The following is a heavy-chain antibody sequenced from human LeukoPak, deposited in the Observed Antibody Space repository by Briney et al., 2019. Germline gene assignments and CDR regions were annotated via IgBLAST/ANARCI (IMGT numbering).Heavy chain of an antibody. V-gene: IGHV1-2*02. Sequence: ASVSVSRKASGYTFTGYYMLSVRQAPGQGLEWMGWVNPNSGGTNYAQKFQGRVTMTRDTSISTAYMELSRLRSDDTAVYYCARDEDIVVVPAATIGRYFDYWGEGTLVTVSS. J-gene: IGHJ4*02. CDR2: VNPNSGGT. D-gene: IGHD2-2*01. CDR1: GYTFTGYY. CDR3: ARDEDIVVVPAATIGRYFDY.